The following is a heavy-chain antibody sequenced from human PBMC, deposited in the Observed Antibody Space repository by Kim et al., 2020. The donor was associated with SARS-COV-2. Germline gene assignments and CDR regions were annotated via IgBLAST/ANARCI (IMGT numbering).Heavy chain of an antibody. D-gene: IGHD3-16*01. CDR1: GYTFTRYP. J-gene: IGHJ5*02. V-gene: IGHV7-4-1*01. Sequence: ASVKVSCKASGYTFTRYPINWVRQAPGQGLEWMGWLNTHTGNPTYAQAFTGRFVFSWDTSVSTAYLQILSLKAEDTAIYYCATEPGDNHSGWFDPWGQGTLVSVSS. CDR3: ATEPGDNHSGWFDP. CDR2: LNTHTGNP.